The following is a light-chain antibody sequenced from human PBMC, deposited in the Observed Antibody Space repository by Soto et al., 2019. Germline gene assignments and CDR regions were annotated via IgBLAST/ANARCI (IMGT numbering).Light chain of an antibody. CDR1: SNDVGAYDH. CDR3: SSFAATYSLYI. CDR2: DVN. J-gene: IGLJ1*01. V-gene: IGLV2-11*01. Sequence: QSVLTQPLSVSGSPGQSVAISCTGTSNDVGAYDHVSWYQHSPDKAPKLLIFDVNKRPSGVPDRFSGSKSGNTASLTISGLQADDEAEYFCSSFAATYSLYIFGSGTKVTVL.